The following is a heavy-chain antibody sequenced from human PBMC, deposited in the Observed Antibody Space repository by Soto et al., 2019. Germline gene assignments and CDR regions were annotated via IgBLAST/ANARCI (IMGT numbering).Heavy chain of an antibody. CDR2: ISGSGHST. V-gene: IGHV3-23*01. J-gene: IGHJ4*02. Sequence: GSLILSCAASGFTFSSYAMNWVRQAPGKGLEWVSAISGSGHSTYYADSVKGRFTISRDNSKNTLYLQMNSLRAEDTAVYYYAKEGSAYSRFDYWGQGTLVPVS. D-gene: IGHD2-15*01. CDR3: AKEGSAYSRFDY. CDR1: GFTFSSYA.